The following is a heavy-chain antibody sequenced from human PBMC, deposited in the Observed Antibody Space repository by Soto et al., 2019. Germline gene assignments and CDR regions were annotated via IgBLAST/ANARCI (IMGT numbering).Heavy chain of an antibody. CDR2: VISKTDGGTT. Sequence: GGSLRLSCAASGFTFSNAYMHWVRQAPGKGLEWVGRVISKTDGGTTNYAAPVKGRFTISRDDSKNTLYLQMSSLKTEDTAVYYCVTLRLGWGQGTTVTVSS. CDR3: VTLRLG. J-gene: IGHJ6*02. V-gene: IGHV3-15*07. CDR1: GFTFSNAY.